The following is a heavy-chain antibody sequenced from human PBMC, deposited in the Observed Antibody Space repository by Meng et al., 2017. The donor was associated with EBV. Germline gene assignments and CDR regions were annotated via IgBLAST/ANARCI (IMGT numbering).Heavy chain of an antibody. V-gene: IGHV3-73*01. CDR3: WGDLNYGSY. CDR2: VETKASKYAT. CDR1: GFIFRASA. Sequence: VPRVGSGGGLVPPGGSLKLSCGASGFIFRASAMHWVRQASGKGLEWVGRVETKASKYATAYAASVKGRFSVSRDDSKNMVFLEMNSLKTEDTARYYCWGDLNYGSYWGQGTLVTVSS. D-gene: IGHD3-16*01. J-gene: IGHJ4*02.